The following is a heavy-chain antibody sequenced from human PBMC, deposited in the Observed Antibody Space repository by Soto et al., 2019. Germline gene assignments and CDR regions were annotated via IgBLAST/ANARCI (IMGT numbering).Heavy chain of an antibody. CDR2: ISGSGGST. CDR3: AKDPEAVYYYGMDV. CDR1: GFTFSSYA. V-gene: IGHV3-23*01. Sequence: PGGSLRLSCAASGFTFSSYAMSWVRQAPGKGLEWVSAISGSGGSTYYADSVKGRFTISRDNSKNTLYLQMNSLRAEDTAVYYCAKDPEAVYYYGMDVWGQGTTVTVSS. J-gene: IGHJ6*02.